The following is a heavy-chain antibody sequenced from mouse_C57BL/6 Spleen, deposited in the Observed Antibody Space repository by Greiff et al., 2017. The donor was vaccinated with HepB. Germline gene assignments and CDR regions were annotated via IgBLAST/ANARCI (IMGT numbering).Heavy chain of an antibody. CDR2: IDPENGDT. V-gene: IGHV14-4*01. J-gene: IGHJ1*03. CDR3: TTGGGSSHWYFDV. CDR1: GFNIKDDY. Sequence: VQLQQSGAELVRPGASVKLSCTASGFNIKDDYMHWVKQRPEQGLEWIGWIDPENGDTEYASKFQGKATITADTSSNTAYLQLSSLTSEDTAVYYCTTGGGSSHWYFDVWGTGTTVTVSS. D-gene: IGHD1-1*01.